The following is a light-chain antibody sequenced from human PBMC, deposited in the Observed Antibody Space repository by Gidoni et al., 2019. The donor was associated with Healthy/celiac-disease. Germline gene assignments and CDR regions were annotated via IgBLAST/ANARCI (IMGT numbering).Light chain of an antibody. Sequence: DIQMTQSPSSLSASVGDRVTITCQASQDISNYLNWYQQKPGKVPKLLIYDASNLETGVPSRFSGSGSGTDFTFTISSLQPEDIATYYCQQYDNLRLTFXGXTKVEIK. CDR1: QDISNY. CDR2: DAS. V-gene: IGKV1-33*01. CDR3: QQYDNLRLT. J-gene: IGKJ4*01.